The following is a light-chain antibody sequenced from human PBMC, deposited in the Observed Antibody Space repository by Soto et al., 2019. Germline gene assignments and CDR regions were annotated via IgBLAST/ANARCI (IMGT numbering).Light chain of an antibody. CDR3: KSYAGSNTYV. CDR1: KNDIGVFFF. Sequence: QSVLPQPPSASGSPGQSVTISCTGTKNDIGVFFFVSWYQHHPGKAPRLIIYEVVQRPSGVPDRFSGSKSGNTASLTVSGLQAADEADYFCKSYAGSNTYVFGSGTRSPS. V-gene: IGLV2-8*01. CDR2: EVV. J-gene: IGLJ1*01.